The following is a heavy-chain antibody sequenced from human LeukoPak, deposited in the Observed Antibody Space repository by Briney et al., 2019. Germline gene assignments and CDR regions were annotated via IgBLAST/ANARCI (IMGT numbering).Heavy chain of an antibody. CDR3: ARGRSSGGFYNVPFDP. Sequence: ASVKVSCKASGYTFTSYDLNWVRQAPGQGLEWMGWMNPNSGNTGYARDFQGRVTMTRDTSISTAYMELRSLRSEDTAVYYCARGRSSGGFYNVPFDPWGQGTLVTVSS. D-gene: IGHD3-10*01. CDR1: GYTFTSYD. J-gene: IGHJ5*02. V-gene: IGHV1-8*01. CDR2: MNPNSGNT.